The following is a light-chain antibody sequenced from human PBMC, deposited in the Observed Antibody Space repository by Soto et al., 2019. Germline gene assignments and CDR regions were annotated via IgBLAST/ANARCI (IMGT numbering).Light chain of an antibody. CDR3: ETWDYSLSAVI. Sequence: QSVLTQPPSVSAAPGQKVTISCSGSSSNIGNNYVSWYQQLPGTAPKLLIYNNNERPSGIPDRFSGSRSGTSATLGITGLQTGDEADYFCETWDYSLSAVIFAGGTKVTVL. CDR2: NNN. J-gene: IGLJ2*01. CDR1: SSNIGNNY. V-gene: IGLV1-51*01.